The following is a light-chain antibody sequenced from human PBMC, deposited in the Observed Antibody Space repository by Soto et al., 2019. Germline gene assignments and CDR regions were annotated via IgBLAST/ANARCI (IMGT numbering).Light chain of an antibody. J-gene: IGKJ2*01. Sequence: DIVMTQSPDSLAVSLGERATINCKSSQSVLYSSNNKNYIAWYQQKPGQPPKLLIYWASTRESGVPDRFSGSGPGTDFTLTISSLQAEDVAVYYCQQYYSTPPTFGQGTKLEIK. CDR1: QSVLYSSNNKNY. CDR2: WAS. CDR3: QQYYSTPPT. V-gene: IGKV4-1*01.